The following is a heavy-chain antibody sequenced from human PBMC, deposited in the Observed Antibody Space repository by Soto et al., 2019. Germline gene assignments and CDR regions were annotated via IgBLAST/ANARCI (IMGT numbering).Heavy chain of an antibody. J-gene: IGHJ5*02. CDR3: ARGGITFGGVYNWFDP. CDR1: GGSFSGYY. D-gene: IGHD3-16*01. Sequence: ASETLSLTCAVYGGSFSGYYWSWIRQPPGKGLEWIGEINHSGSTNYNPSLKSRVTISVGTSKNQFSLKLSSVTAADTAVYYCARGGITFGGVYNWFDPWGQGTLVTVSS. V-gene: IGHV4-34*01. CDR2: INHSGST.